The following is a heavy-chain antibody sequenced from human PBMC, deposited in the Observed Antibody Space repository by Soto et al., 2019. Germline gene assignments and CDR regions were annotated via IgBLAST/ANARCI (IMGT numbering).Heavy chain of an antibody. D-gene: IGHD1-26*01. CDR1: GFTFSSYW. J-gene: IGHJ4*02. V-gene: IGHV3-74*01. CDR3: ARRVEESTVPSYFDS. CDR2: INSDGRST. Sequence: LRLSFAASGFTFSSYWMHWVRQAPGKGLVWVSRINSDGRSTSYADSVKGRFTISRDNAKNTLYLQMNGLRAEDTAVYYCARRVEESTVPSYFDSWGQGTPVTVSS.